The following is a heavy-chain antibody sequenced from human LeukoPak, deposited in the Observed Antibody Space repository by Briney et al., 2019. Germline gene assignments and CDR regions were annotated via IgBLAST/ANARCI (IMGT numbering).Heavy chain of an antibody. V-gene: IGHV1-69*05. CDR3: ATTRGYTYGQFDY. CDR1: GGTFSMYA. J-gene: IGHJ4*02. D-gene: IGHD5-18*01. Sequence: SVKVSCKASGGTFSMYATTWVRQAPGQGLEWMGGTTPIFGIANYAQKFQGRVTITTDESTSTAYMELSSLRSEDTAVYYCATTRGYTYGQFDYWGQGTLVTVSS. CDR2: TTPIFGIA.